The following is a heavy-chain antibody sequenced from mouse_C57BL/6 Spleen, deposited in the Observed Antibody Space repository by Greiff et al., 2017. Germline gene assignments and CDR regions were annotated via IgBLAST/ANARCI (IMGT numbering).Heavy chain of an antibody. CDR1: GFTFSSYA. Sequence: VQLQQSGGGLVKPGGSLKLSCAASGFTFSSYAMSWVRQTPEKRLEWVATISDGGSYTYYPDNVKGRFTISRDNAKNNLYLQMSHLKSEDTAMYYCAREVYSNSFAYWGQGTLVTVSA. V-gene: IGHV5-4*01. D-gene: IGHD2-5*01. J-gene: IGHJ3*01. CDR3: AREVYSNSFAY. CDR2: ISDGGSYT.